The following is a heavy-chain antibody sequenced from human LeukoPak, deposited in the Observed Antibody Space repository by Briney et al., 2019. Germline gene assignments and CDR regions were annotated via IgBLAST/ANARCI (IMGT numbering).Heavy chain of an antibody. J-gene: IGHJ4*02. D-gene: IGHD1-14*01. V-gene: IGHV3-30-3*01. CDR1: GFTFSSYA. Sequence: GGSLRLSCAASGFTFSSYAMHWVRQAPGKGLEWVAGISFDGGTTYYADSVKGRFTISRDNSKNTLYLQMTSLRAEDTASYYCARDAPLTLRYFDYWGQGTLVTVSS. CDR2: ISFDGGTT. CDR3: ARDAPLTLRYFDY.